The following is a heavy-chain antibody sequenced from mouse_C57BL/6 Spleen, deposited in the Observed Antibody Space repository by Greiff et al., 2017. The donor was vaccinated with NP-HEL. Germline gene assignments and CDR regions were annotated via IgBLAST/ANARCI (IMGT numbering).Heavy chain of an antibody. CDR1: GYTFTDYY. D-gene: IGHD2-1*01. CDR3: ARTGNYTYFDY. CDR2: INPNNGGT. Sequence: EVQLQQSGPELVKPGASVKISCKASGYTFTDYYMNWVKQSHGKSLEWIGDINPNNGGTSYNQKFKGKATLTVDKSSSTAYMELRSLTSEDSEVYYCARTGNYTYFDYWGQGTTLTVSS. J-gene: IGHJ2*01. V-gene: IGHV1-26*01.